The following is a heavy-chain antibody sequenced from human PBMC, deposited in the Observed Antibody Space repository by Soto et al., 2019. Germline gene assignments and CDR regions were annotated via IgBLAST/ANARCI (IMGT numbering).Heavy chain of an antibody. CDR1: GFTFSTYA. J-gene: IGHJ4*02. Sequence: EVQLLESGGGLVQPGGSLRLSCAASGFTFSTYAMSWVRQAPGQGLEWVSTINNIGGSTYYADSVKGRFTISRDSSKNTLDLQIKSLRADETAVYYCAIIGSSRWLESDNWGQGPMVTVSP. CDR2: INNIGGST. CDR3: AIIGSSRWLESDN. V-gene: IGHV3-23*01. D-gene: IGHD6-13*01.